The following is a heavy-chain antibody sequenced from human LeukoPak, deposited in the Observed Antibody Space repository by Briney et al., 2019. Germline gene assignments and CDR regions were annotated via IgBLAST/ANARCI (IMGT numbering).Heavy chain of an antibody. CDR1: GYSFTSYW. V-gene: IGHV5-51*01. J-gene: IGHJ4*02. Sequence: GESLKMSCKGSGYSFTSYWIGWVRQMPGKGLEWMGIIYPGDSDTRYSPSFQGQVTISADKSISTAYLQWSSLKASDTAMYYCARRSGEYYGSGSYYPFDYWGQGTLVTVSS. CDR3: ARRSGEYYGSGSYYPFDY. D-gene: IGHD3-10*01. CDR2: IYPGDSDT.